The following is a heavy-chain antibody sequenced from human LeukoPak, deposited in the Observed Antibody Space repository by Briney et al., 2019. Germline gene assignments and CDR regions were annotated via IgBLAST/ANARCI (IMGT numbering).Heavy chain of an antibody. CDR2: INPNSGGT. CDR1: GYTFTGYY. J-gene: IGHJ4*02. D-gene: IGHD3-22*01. CDR3: ARDEYYYDSSGPD. Sequence: GASVKVSCKASGYTFTGYYMHWVRQAPGQGLEWMGWINPNSGGTNYAQKFQGRVTMTRDTSISTAYMELSRLRSDDTAVYYCARDEYYYDSSGPDWGQGTLVTVPS. V-gene: IGHV1-2*02.